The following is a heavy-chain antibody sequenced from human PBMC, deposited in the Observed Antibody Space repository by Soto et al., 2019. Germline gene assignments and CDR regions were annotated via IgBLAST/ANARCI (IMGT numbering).Heavy chain of an antibody. CDR1: GGSISSYY. D-gene: IGHD3-22*01. J-gene: IGHJ4*02. V-gene: IGHV4-59*01. CDR2: IYYSGRT. Sequence: LSLTCTVYGGSISSYYWSWVRQPPGKGLEWIVYIYYSGRTNYNPSLKSRVTISVDTSKNQFSLKLSSVTAADTAVYYCARARHVYYDSSGYFDXWGQVTLVPVSX. CDR3: ARARHVYYDSSGYFDX.